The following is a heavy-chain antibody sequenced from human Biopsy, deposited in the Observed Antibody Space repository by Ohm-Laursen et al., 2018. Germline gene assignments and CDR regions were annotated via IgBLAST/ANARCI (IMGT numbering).Heavy chain of an antibody. Sequence: SLRLSCAASGFSFCDHYLDWVRQAPGEGLEWVGRARNKANSYTIEYAASVMGRFTISRDDSQNSLYLQMNSLQTEDTAVYFCAKEGRMLGVPHTYYFDSWGQGTLVTVSS. D-gene: IGHD3-3*02. CDR3: AKEGRMLGVPHTYYFDS. V-gene: IGHV3-72*01. J-gene: IGHJ4*02. CDR2: ARNKANSYTI. CDR1: GFSFCDHY.